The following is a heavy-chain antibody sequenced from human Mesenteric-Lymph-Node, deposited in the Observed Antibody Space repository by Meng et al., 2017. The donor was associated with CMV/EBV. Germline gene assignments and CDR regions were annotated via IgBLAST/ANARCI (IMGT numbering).Heavy chain of an antibody. D-gene: IGHD4/OR15-4a*01. CDR1: GFTFSSYW. CDR2: ISNSGSTI. V-gene: IGHV3-48*04. Sequence: GESLKISCAASGFTFSSYWMHWVRQAPGKGLVWVSYISNSGSTIYYADSVKGRLTISRDNAKNSLYLQMNSLRAEDTAVYYCARDKLTSYYYYGMDVWGQGTTVTVSS. CDR3: ARDKLTSYYYYGMDV. J-gene: IGHJ6*02.